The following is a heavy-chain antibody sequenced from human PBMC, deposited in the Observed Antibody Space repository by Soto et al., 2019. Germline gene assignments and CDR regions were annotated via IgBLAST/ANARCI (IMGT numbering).Heavy chain of an antibody. CDR2: IHGGGNSA. D-gene: IGHD4-17*01. V-gene: IGHV3-23*01. J-gene: IGHJ4*02. CDR1: GFTFSGYA. CDR3: ATHRGRVTTSWPFDY. Sequence: EVQLLESGGDLVQPGRSLRLSCAASGFTFSGYAMSWVRQAPGKGLEWVSVIHGGGNSAYYADSVKGRFTISRDNSKNTLSLPMRSLRGAAPAVYYCATHRGRVTTSWPFDYWGQGPLVTVSS.